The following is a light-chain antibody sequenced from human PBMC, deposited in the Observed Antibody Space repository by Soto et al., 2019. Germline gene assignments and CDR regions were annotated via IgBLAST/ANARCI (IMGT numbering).Light chain of an antibody. Sequence: QSALTQPPSASGSPGQSVTISCTGTSSDVGGYNYVSWYQQHPDKAPKLMIYEVSKRPSGVPDRFSGSKSGHTASLTVSGLQTEDEAEYYCSSYAGRNMGFGGGTKRTVL. CDR1: SSDVGGYNY. CDR3: SSYAGRNMG. V-gene: IGLV2-8*01. J-gene: IGLJ2*01. CDR2: EVS.